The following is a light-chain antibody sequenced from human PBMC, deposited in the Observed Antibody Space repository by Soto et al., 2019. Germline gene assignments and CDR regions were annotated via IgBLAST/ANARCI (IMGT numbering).Light chain of an antibody. CDR2: VGTGGIVG. Sequence: QPVLTQPPSASASLGASVTLTCTLSSGYSNYKVDWYQQRPGKGPRFVMRVGTGGIVGSKGDGIPDRFSVLGSGLNRYLTIKNIQEEDESDYHCGADHGSGSNFGSGVFGGGTKLTVL. J-gene: IGLJ3*02. CDR3: GADHGSGSNFGSGV. CDR1: SGYSNYK. V-gene: IGLV9-49*01.